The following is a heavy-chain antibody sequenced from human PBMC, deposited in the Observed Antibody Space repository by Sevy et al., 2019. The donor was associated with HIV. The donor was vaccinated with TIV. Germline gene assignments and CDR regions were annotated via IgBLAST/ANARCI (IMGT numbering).Heavy chain of an antibody. V-gene: IGHV4-39*01. Sequence: SETLSLTCTVSGGSISSGNYLWSWIRQTPGKGLEWIGTVHYSGRTYYNPSLKSRVTIYEDTSKNQFSLNLNPVTAADTAVYFCARNFDYWGQGTLVTVSS. J-gene: IGHJ4*02. CDR2: VHYSGRT. CDR3: ARNFDY. CDR1: GGSISSGNYL.